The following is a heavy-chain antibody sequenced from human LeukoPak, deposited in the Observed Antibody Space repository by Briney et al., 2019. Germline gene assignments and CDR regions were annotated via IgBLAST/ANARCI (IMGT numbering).Heavy chain of an antibody. CDR3: AKDQHGNNYYYYYMDV. CDR2: IRYDGSNK. CDR1: GFTFSSYG. V-gene: IGHV3-30*02. Sequence: PGGTLRLSCAASGFTFSSYGMHWVRQAPGKGLERVAFIRYDGSNKYYADSVKGRFTISRDNSKNTLYLQMNSLRAEDTAVYYCAKDQHGNNYYYYYMDVWGKGTTVTISS. J-gene: IGHJ6*03. D-gene: IGHD2/OR15-2a*01.